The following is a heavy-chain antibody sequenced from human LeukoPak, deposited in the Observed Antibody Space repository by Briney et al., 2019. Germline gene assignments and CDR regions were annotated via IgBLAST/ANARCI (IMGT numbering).Heavy chain of an antibody. CDR3: AGTIWFGELFIGDY. D-gene: IGHD3-10*01. CDR2: ISGSGGST. CDR1: GFTFSSYG. J-gene: IGHJ4*02. V-gene: IGHV3-23*01. Sequence: RRSLRLSCAASGFTFSSYGMSWVRQAPGKGLEWVSAISGSGGSTYYADSVKGRFTISRDNSKNTLYLQMNSLRAEDTAVYYCAGTIWFGELFIGDYWGQGTLVTVSS.